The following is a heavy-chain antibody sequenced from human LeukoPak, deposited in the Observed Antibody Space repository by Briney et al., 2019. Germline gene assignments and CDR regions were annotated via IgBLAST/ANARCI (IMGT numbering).Heavy chain of an antibody. CDR1: GYTFTSYY. J-gene: IGHJ6*02. CDR3: ARDEDIVVVVAEPGGMDV. CDR2: INPSGGST. Sequence: ASVKVSCKASGYTFTSYYMHWVRQAPGQGLEWMGIINPSGGSTSYAQKFQGRVTMTRDTSTSTVYMELSSRRSEDTAVYYCARDEDIVVVVAEPGGMDVWGQGTTVTVSS. D-gene: IGHD2-15*01. V-gene: IGHV1-46*01.